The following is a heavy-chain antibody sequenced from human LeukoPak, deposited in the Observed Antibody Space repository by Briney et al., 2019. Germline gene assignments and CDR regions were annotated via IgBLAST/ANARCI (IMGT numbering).Heavy chain of an antibody. J-gene: IGHJ4*02. CDR2: ISGSGNGFSI. D-gene: IGHD3-16*01. V-gene: IGHV3-64D*06. Sequence: GSLRLSCSASGFVFTIYTMYWVRQAPGKGPEYVSTISGSGNGFSIYYADSVKGRFTISRDNSKNIVYLQMNGLRSEDTAVYYCVKDFGRVRGTPDSWGQGTLVTVSS. CDR3: VKDFGRVRGTPDS. CDR1: GFVFTIYT.